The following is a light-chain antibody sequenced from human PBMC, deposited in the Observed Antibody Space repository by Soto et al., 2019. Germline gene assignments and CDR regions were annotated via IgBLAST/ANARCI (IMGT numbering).Light chain of an antibody. CDR1: QSVSSSF. CDR3: QQYAEGTPIT. CDR2: GAS. V-gene: IGKV3-20*01. Sequence: EIVLTQSPGTLSLSPGERATLSCRASQSVSSSFLAWYQQKVGQAPRLLIYGASSRATGIPDRFSGSGSGTDFTLTISRLESDDFALYYCQQYAEGTPITFGQGTRLEIK. J-gene: IGKJ5*01.